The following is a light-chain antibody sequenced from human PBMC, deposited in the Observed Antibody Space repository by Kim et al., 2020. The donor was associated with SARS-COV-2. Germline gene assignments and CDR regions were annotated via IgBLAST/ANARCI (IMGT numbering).Light chain of an antibody. CDR1: ELGNKY. Sequence: SYELTQPPSVSVSPGQTATITCSGDELGNKYACWYQQKPGQSPVEVIYQDNRRPSGIPERFSGSNSGNTATLTISGTQAMDEADYYCQAWDINTLVFGGGTQLPVL. CDR3: QAWDINTLV. J-gene: IGLJ2*01. CDR2: QDN. V-gene: IGLV3-1*01.